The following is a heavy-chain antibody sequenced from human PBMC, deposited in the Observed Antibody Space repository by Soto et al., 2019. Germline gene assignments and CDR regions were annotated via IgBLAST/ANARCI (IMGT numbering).Heavy chain of an antibody. CDR3: AREMVRGVVSAY. Sequence: ASVKVSCKASGYTFTSYGISWVRQAPGQGLEWMGWISTYNGNTKYAQKLQGRVTMTTDTSTSTAYMELRSLRSDDTAVFYCAREMVRGVVSAYWGQGTLVTVSS. CDR1: GYTFTSYG. D-gene: IGHD3-10*01. CDR2: ISTYNGNT. J-gene: IGHJ4*02. V-gene: IGHV1-18*01.